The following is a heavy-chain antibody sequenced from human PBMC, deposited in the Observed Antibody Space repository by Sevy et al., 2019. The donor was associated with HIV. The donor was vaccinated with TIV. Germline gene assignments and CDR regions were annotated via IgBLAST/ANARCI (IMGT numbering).Heavy chain of an antibody. V-gene: IGHV3-21*04. D-gene: IGHD3-3*01. J-gene: IGHJ4*01. Sequence: GWSLRLFCAASGFNFRTYSMNWVRQAPGKGLEWLSSISDDSRYIYYSDSVKGRFTISRANAKNLLFLQMNNLRVEDTAIYYCARDFTIFGVVSGIDYWGQGNLVTVSS. CDR1: GFNFRTYS. CDR3: ARDFTIFGVVSGIDY. CDR2: ISDDSRYI.